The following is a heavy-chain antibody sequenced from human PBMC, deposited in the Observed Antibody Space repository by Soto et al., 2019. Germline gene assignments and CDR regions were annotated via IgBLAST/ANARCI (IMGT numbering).Heavy chain of an antibody. D-gene: IGHD3-22*01. Sequence: PGGSLRLSCAASEFTFSNYAMSWVRQAPGKGLEWVSAISYGGGTTYYADSVKGRFTISRDNSKNTLYLQMNSLRAEDTAVYYCAKNPGYYYDSTGYHFDYWGHGTLVTVSS. J-gene: IGHJ4*01. CDR2: ISYGGGTT. CDR1: EFTFSNYA. CDR3: AKNPGYYYDSTGYHFDY. V-gene: IGHV3-23*01.